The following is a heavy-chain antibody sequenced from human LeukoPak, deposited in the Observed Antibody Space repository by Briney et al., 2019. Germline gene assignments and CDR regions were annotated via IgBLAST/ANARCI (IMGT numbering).Heavy chain of an antibody. J-gene: IGHJ6*03. CDR1: GNTFSSYD. V-gene: IGHV3-30*04. Sequence: GGSLTLSCTVSGNTFSSYDMHWVRQAPGKGLEWVADIKYDGTNKYYADSVKGRFSISRDNSKNTLYLQMNSLTTEDTAVYYCAREPTVGYYYMYVWGKGTTVTVS. CDR2: IKYDGTNK. D-gene: IGHD1-26*01. CDR3: AREPTVGYYYMYV.